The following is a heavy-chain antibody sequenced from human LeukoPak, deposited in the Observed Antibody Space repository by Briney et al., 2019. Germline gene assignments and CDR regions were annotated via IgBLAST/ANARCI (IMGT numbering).Heavy chain of an antibody. Sequence: SETLSLTCAVYGGSFSGYYWSWIRQVPGKGLEWIGEINQSGRTNYNPSLKSRVTISVDTSKNQISLKLSFVTATDTAIYSCARGWICFWNNSYDNDNAFDIWGQGTMVTVSS. CDR2: INQSGRT. J-gene: IGHJ3*02. D-gene: IGHD1/OR15-1a*01. CDR3: ARGWICFWNNSYDNDNAFDI. V-gene: IGHV4-34*01. CDR1: GGSFSGYY.